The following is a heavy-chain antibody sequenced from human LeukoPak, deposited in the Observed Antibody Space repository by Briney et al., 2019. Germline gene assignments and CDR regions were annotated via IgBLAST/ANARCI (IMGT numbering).Heavy chain of an antibody. J-gene: IGHJ5*02. CDR1: GTSISSFY. CDR3: ARGGRNWFDP. D-gene: IGHD3-16*01. V-gene: IGHV4-59*01. CDR2: IFYSGST. Sequence: SETLSLTCAVSGTSISSFYWSWIRQPPGKGLEWTGFIFYSGSTNHNPSLQSRVTMSVDTSKNQFSLKLSSVTAADTAVYYCARGGRNWFDPWGQGTLVTVSS.